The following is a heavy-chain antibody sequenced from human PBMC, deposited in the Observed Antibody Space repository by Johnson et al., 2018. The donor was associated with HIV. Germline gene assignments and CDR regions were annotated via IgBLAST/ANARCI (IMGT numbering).Heavy chain of an antibody. CDR2: IRYDGSNK. CDR1: GFTFSSYG. V-gene: IGHV3-30*02. J-gene: IGHJ3*02. D-gene: IGHD2-8*01. CDR3: AKNGARGDAFDI. Sequence: QVQLVESGGGVVQPGWSLRLSCAASGFTFSSYGMHWVRQAPGKGLEWVAFIRYDGSNKYYADSVKGRFTISRDNSKNTLYLQMNSLRAEDTAVYYCAKNGARGDAFDIWGHGTMVTVSS.